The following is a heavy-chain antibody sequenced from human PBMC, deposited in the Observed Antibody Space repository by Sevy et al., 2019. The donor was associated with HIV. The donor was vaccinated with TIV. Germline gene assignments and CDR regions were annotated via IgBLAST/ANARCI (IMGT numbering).Heavy chain of an antibody. V-gene: IGHV3-48*03. Sequence: GGSLRLSCTASGFTFSNYEMNWVRQPPGKGLEWVSYITLSGSSTYYADSVKGRFTISRDNAKNSLYLQMNSLRAEDTAVYYCARDRQGITVAGTAIDYWGQGTLVTVSS. J-gene: IGHJ4*02. D-gene: IGHD6-19*01. CDR2: ITLSGSST. CDR3: ARDRQGITVAGTAIDY. CDR1: GFTFSNYE.